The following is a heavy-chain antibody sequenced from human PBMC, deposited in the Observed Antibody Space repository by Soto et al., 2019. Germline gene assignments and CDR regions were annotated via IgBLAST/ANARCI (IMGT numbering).Heavy chain of an antibody. CDR3: ASYRGALYFES. V-gene: IGHV4-59*01. D-gene: IGHD3-16*01. Sequence: PSETLSLTCSVCGRSMSSNYWSWIRQSPDKGLEWLGYVFYGGTDYNPSLGGRVSMSVETSKSQFSLKLTSVTVADTAVYYCASYRGALYFESWGPGILVTVSS. CDR2: VFYGGT. J-gene: IGHJ4*02. CDR1: GRSMSSNY.